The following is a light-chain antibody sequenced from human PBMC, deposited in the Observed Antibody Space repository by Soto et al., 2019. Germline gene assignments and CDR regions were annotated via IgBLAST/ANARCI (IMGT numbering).Light chain of an antibody. V-gene: IGKV2-28*01. CDR3: MQALQTPRT. CDR2: LGS. J-gene: IGKJ4*01. Sequence: DIVMTQSPLSLPVTPGEPASISCRSSQSLLHSNGYNYLDWYLQKPGQSPQLLIYLGSTRASGVPDRFSGSVSGTDFTLKISRVEAEDVGVYYCMQALQTPRTLGGGTKVEIK. CDR1: QSLLHSNGYNY.